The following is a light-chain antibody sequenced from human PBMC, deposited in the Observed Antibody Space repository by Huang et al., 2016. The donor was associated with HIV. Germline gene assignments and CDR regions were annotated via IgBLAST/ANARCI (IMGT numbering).Light chain of an antibody. CDR2: AAS. CDR3: QQLHDYPVT. J-gene: IGKJ4*02. Sequence: QLTQFPSSLSASVGDRVVSTCRASQDISTYLAWYQQKPGMAPKLLISAASKLQSGVSTRFSGDAAGAYFTLFIANLQPEDVASYYGQQLHDYPVTFGRGTLLDIK. V-gene: IGKV1-9*01. CDR1: QDISTY.